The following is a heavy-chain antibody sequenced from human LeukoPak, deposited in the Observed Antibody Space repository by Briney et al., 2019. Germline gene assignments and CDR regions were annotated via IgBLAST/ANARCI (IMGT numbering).Heavy chain of an antibody. CDR3: AKRHSEAVAGTYYFDY. Sequence: PGGSLRLSCAASGFTFSDYAMHWVRQAPGQGLEWVAAISYDASGKYYADSVKGRFTISRDNSKNTMYLQMNSLRAEDTAVYYCAKRHSEAVAGTYYFDYWGQGTLVTVSS. J-gene: IGHJ4*02. V-gene: IGHV3-30-3*02. D-gene: IGHD6-19*01. CDR2: ISYDASGK. CDR1: GFTFSDYA.